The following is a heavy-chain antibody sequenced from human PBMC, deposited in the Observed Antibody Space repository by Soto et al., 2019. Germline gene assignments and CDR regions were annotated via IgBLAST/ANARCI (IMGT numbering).Heavy chain of an antibody. CDR1: GYTFTSYY. V-gene: IGHV1-46*01. CDR3: AREKLLVDMSNYYYYGMDV. CDR2: INPSGGST. D-gene: IGHD2-8*02. J-gene: IGHJ6*02. Sequence: QVQLVQSGAEVKKPGASVKVSCKASGYTFTSYYMHWVRQAPGQGLEWMGIINPSGGSTSYAQKFQGRVTMTRDTSTSTVYMELSSLRSEDTAVYYCAREKLLVDMSNYYYYGMDVWGQGTTVTVSS.